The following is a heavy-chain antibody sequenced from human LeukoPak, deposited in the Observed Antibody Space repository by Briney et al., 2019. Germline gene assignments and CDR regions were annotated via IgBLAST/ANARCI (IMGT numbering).Heavy chain of an antibody. CDR3: ARGDLYGSGSAEYYFDY. CDR2: IKHDGSEK. Sequence: GGSLRLSCAASGFTFSTYWMTWVRQAPGKGLEWVANIKHDGSEKYYVDSVKGRLTISRDNAKNSLYLQLNSVRAEDTAVYYCARGDLYGSGSAEYYFDYWGQGTLVTVSS. J-gene: IGHJ4*02. CDR1: GFTFSTYW. D-gene: IGHD3-10*01. V-gene: IGHV3-7*05.